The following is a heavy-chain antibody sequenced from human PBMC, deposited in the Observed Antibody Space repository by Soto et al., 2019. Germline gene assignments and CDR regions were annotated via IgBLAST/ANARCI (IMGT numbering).Heavy chain of an antibody. CDR1: GDSIISSSYN. Sequence: SETLSLTCTVSGDSIISSSYNWAWIRQPPGKGLEWIGAIYYTGRTSYNPSLQSRVTISVDTSKNQYFVNLRSVTAADTSVYYCARMPTGFPNWFDPWGQGTLVTSPQ. D-gene: IGHD2-2*01. CDR3: ARMPTGFPNWFDP. CDR2: IYYTGRT. J-gene: IGHJ5*02. V-gene: IGHV4-39*01.